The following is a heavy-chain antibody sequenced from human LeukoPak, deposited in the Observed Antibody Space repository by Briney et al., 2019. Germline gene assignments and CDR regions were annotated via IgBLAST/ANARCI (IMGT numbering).Heavy chain of an antibody. Sequence: GRSLRLSCAASGFTFSSYGMHWVRQAPGKGLEWVAVIWYDGSNKYYADSVKGRFTIPRDNSKNTLYLQMNSLRAEDTAVYYCARGGGFWSGYLGSPHDYWGQGTLVTVPS. CDR3: ARGGGFWSGYLGSPHDY. CDR1: GFTFSSYG. J-gene: IGHJ4*02. V-gene: IGHV3-33*01. D-gene: IGHD3-3*01. CDR2: IWYDGSNK.